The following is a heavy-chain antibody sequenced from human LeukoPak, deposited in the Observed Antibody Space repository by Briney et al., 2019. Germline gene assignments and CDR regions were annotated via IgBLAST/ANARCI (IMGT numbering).Heavy chain of an antibody. CDR1: GFTFSSYS. V-gene: IGHV3-7*01. Sequence: GGSLRLSCAASGFTFSSYSMNWVRQAPGKGLEWVGNVNKDGSGQEYLDSVKGRFSIARDNAKNSIYLQMDIVRAEDTAVYFCARETAGSDYWGQGTLVTVSS. D-gene: IGHD1-14*01. J-gene: IGHJ4*02. CDR2: VNKDGSGQ. CDR3: ARETAGSDY.